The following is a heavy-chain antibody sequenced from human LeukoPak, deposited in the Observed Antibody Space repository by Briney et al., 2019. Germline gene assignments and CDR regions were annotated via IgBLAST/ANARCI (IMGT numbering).Heavy chain of an antibody. D-gene: IGHD3-22*01. CDR3: AKDTRGWLNYFDY. J-gene: IGHJ4*02. Sequence: GGSLRLSCAASGFTFSSYAMSWVCQAPGKGLEWVSAISGSGGSTYYADSVKGRFTISRDNSKNTLYLQMNSLRAEDTAVYYCAKDTRGWLNYFDYWGQGTLVTVSS. CDR1: GFTFSSYA. V-gene: IGHV3-23*01. CDR2: ISGSGGST.